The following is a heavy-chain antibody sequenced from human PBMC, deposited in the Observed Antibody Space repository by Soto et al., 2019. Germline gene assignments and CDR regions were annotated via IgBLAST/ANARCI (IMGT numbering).Heavy chain of an antibody. CDR1: GGSISSYY. CDR2: IYYSGST. J-gene: IGHJ6*02. CDR3: ARDLQGDIENYGMDV. V-gene: IGHV4-59*01. Sequence: PSETLSLTCTVSGGSISSYYWSWIRQPPGRGLEWIGYIYYSGSTNYNPSLKSRVTISVDTSKNQFSLKLSSVTAADTAVYYCARDLQGDIENYGMDVWGQGTTVTSP. D-gene: IGHD2-21*02.